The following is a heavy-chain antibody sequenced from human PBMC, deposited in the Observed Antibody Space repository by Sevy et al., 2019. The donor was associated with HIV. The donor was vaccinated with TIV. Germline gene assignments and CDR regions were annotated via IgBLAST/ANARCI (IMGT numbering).Heavy chain of an antibody. D-gene: IGHD3-22*01. V-gene: IGHV1-69*13. CDR2: IIPIFGTA. CDR3: AREYYYDSSGYYFNGHFDY. J-gene: IGHJ4*02. CDR1: GGTFSSYA. Sequence: ASVKVSCKASGGTFSSYAISWVRQAPGQGLEWMGGIIPIFGTANYAQTFQGRVTITADESTSTAYMELSSLRSEDTAVYYCAREYYYDSSGYYFNGHFDYWGQGTLVTVSS.